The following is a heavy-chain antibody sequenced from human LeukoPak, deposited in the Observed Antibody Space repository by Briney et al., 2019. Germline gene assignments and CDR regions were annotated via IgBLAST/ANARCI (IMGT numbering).Heavy chain of an antibody. CDR2: ISAYNGNT. CDR3: ARAPLSSYGDYEDDAFDI. Sequence: ASVKVSCKASGYTFTSYGISWVRQAPGQGLEWMGWISAYNGNTKYAQKLQGRVTMTTDTSTSTAYMELRSLRSDDTAVYYCARAPLSSYGDYEDDAFDIWGQGTMVTVSS. J-gene: IGHJ3*02. D-gene: IGHD4-17*01. V-gene: IGHV1-18*01. CDR1: GYTFTSYG.